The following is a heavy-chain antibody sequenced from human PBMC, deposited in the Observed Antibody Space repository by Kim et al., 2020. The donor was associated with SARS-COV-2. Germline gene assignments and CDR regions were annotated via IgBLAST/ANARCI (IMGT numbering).Heavy chain of an antibody. Sequence: SRVTISGDTSKNQFSLKLSSVTAADTAVYYCARQTGYDILTGYYPHYFDYWGQGTLVTVSS. D-gene: IGHD3-9*01. CDR3: ARQTGYDILTGYYPHYFDY. J-gene: IGHJ4*02. V-gene: IGHV4-39*01.